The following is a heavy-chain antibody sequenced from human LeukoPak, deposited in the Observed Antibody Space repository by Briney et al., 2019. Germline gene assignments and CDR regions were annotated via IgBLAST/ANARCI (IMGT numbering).Heavy chain of an antibody. Sequence: KPSETLSLTCTVSGGSISSSSYYWGWIRQPPGKGLEWIGSFYYSGSTYYNPSLKSRVTISVDRSKNQFSLKLSSVTAADTAVYYCARESSYFDWIPCGGDVWGKGTTVTVSS. CDR2: FYYSGST. J-gene: IGHJ6*04. CDR3: ARESSYFDWIPCGGDV. D-gene: IGHD3-9*01. CDR1: GGSISSSSYY. V-gene: IGHV4-39*07.